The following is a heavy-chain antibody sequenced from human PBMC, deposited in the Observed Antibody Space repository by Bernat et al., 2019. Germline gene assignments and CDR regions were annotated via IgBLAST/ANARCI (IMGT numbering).Heavy chain of an antibody. V-gene: IGHV3-74*01. Sequence: VQLVESGGGVVQSGGSLRLPCAASGFTFSSYWMHWVRQAPGKGLVWVSRINSDGSSTSYADSVKGRFTISRDNAKNTLYLQMNSLRAEDTAVYYCAREYSSSRNAYYDGMDVWGQGTTVTVSS. CDR2: INSDGSST. D-gene: IGHD6-6*01. J-gene: IGHJ6*02. CDR1: GFTFSSYW. CDR3: AREYSSSRNAYYDGMDV.